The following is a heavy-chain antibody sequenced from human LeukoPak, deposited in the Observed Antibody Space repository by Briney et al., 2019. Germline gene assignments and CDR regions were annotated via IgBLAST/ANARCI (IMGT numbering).Heavy chain of an antibody. V-gene: IGHV4-59*11. CDR1: GGSISSHY. D-gene: IGHD1-26*01. J-gene: IGHJ4*02. Sequence: KPSETLSLTCTVSGGSISSHYWSWIRQPPGKGLEWIGYMYHSGSTNYNPSLKSRVTISVDTSKNQFSLRLSSVTAADTAVYYCASGIVGPGYFDYWGQGTLVTVSS. CDR2: MYHSGST. CDR3: ASGIVGPGYFDY.